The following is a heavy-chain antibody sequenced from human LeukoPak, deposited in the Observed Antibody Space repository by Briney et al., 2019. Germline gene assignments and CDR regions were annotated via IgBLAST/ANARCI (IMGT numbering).Heavy chain of an antibody. J-gene: IGHJ4*02. Sequence: ASVKVSCKASGYTFTSYGINWVRQATGQGLEWMGWMNPNSGNTGYAQKFQGRVTMTRNTSISIAYMELSSLRSEDTAVYYCARGRGSLGNFDYWGQGTLVTVSS. D-gene: IGHD7-27*01. CDR2: MNPNSGNT. V-gene: IGHV1-8*01. CDR1: GYTFTSYG. CDR3: ARGRGSLGNFDY.